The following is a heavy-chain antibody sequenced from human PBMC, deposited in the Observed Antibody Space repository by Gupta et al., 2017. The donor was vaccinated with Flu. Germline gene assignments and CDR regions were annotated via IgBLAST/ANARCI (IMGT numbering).Heavy chain of an antibody. CDR2: INHSGST. CDR3: ARGGSRGPYQLLQNLRSGPHRTPFDY. CDR1: GGSFSGYY. Sequence: QVQLQQWGAGLLKPSETLSLTCAVYGGSFSGYYWSWIRPPPGKGLEWIGEINHSGSTNYNPSRKSRVTISVDTSKNQFSLKLSSVTAADTAVYYCARGGSRGPYQLLQNLRSGPHRTPFDYWGQGTLVTVSS. V-gene: IGHV4-34*01. J-gene: IGHJ4*02. D-gene: IGHD2-2*01.